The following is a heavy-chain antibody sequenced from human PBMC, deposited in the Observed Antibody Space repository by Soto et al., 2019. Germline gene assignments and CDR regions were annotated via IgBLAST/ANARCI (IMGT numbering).Heavy chain of an antibody. CDR1: GLTVSGKKY. Sequence: DVQLVESGGGLIQPGGSLRLSCAVSGLTVSGKKYVAWVRQAPGKGLEWVLGFYDLDGTYYADSLKGRFTTSGDSSRTIVYLQMNDLRPEDTAVYYCATWHLQEHAYDVWGQGTTVTVSS. J-gene: IGHJ3*01. CDR3: ATWHLQEHAYDV. V-gene: IGHV3-53*01. D-gene: IGHD4-4*01. CDR2: FYDLDGT.